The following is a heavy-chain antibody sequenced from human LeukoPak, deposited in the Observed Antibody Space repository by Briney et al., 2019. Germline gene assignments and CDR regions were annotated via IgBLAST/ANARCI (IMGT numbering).Heavy chain of an antibody. J-gene: IGHJ6*02. CDR2: ISYDGSNK. V-gene: IGHV3-30-3*01. Sequence: PGGSLRLSCAASGFTFSSYAMHWVRQAPGKGLEWVAVISYDGSNKYYADSVKGRFTISRDNSKNTLYLQMNSLRAEDTAVYYCASDRNTGFLEWLSEDYYYYGMDVWGQGTTVTVSS. CDR1: GFTFSSYA. D-gene: IGHD3-3*01. CDR3: ASDRNTGFLEWLSEDYYYYGMDV.